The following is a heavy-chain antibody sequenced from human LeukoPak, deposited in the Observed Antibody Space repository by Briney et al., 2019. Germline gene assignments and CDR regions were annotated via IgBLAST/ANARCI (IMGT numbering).Heavy chain of an antibody. CDR3: ARGRDKTTSPAIDY. D-gene: IGHD2-2*01. Sequence: GASVKVSCKASGYTFSGYYMHWVRQAPGQGREWMGWISPKSGDTNYAQNFQGRVTMTRDTSISTAYMELSRLTSDDTAVYYCARGRDKTTSPAIDYWGQGTLVTVSS. CDR1: GYTFSGYY. V-gene: IGHV1-2*02. CDR2: ISPKSGDT. J-gene: IGHJ4*02.